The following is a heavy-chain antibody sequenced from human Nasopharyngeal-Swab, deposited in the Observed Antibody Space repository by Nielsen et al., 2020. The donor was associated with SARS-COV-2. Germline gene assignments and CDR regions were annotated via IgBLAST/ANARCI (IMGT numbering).Heavy chain of an antibody. CDR3: TKHRRSGWTRDAFDI. D-gene: IGHD6-19*01. CDR2: ISGSGDST. V-gene: IGHV3-23*01. CDR1: GFTFSSYA. J-gene: IGHJ3*02. Sequence: GGSLRLSCAASGFTFSSYAMSWVRQAPGKGLEWVSAISGSGDSTYYADSVKGRFTISSDNSKNTVYLQMHSLRAEDTAVYYCTKHRRSGWTRDAFDIWGQGTMVSVSS.